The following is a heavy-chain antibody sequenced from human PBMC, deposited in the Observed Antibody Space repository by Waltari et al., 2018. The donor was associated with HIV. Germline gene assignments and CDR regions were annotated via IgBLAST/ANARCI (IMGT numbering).Heavy chain of an antibody. D-gene: IGHD3-22*01. CDR3: ARQGGDRSGYYPYYLDY. CDR2: IIPIFGTA. CDR1: GGTFSSYA. J-gene: IGHJ4*02. V-gene: IGHV1-69*06. Sequence: QVQLVQSGAEVKKPGSSVKVSCKASGGTFSSYAISWVRQAPVQGLEWMGGIIPIFGTANYAQNFQCRVRITADKSTSTAYMELSSLRSEDTAVYYCARQGGDRSGYYPYYLDYWGQGTLVTVSS.